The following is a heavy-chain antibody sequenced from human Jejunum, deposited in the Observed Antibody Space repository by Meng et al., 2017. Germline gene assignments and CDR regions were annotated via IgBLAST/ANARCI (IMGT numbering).Heavy chain of an antibody. D-gene: IGHD5-24*01. V-gene: IGHV3-53*02. J-gene: IGHJ4*02. Sequence: EVQVVETGGGLIQPGGSLRLSCAASGFAVSSNFMSWVRQAPGKGLEWASVLYDDGSTYYADSVKGRFTISRDNSKNTLFLQMNSLRVEDTAVYYCARRHYNYYDDCWGQGTLVTVSS. CDR1: GFAVSSNF. CDR2: LYDDGST. CDR3: ARRHYNYYDDC.